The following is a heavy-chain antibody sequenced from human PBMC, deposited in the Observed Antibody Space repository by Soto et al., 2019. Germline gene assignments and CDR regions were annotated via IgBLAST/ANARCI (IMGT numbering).Heavy chain of an antibody. J-gene: IGHJ4*02. D-gene: IGHD2-2*02. V-gene: IGHV3-7*01. CDR1: GFTFSNYW. Sequence: PGGSLRLSCAVSGFTFSNYWMTWVRHASGKGLEWVAYMNQDGSQIYYVDSLRGRFTISRDNAKNSLYLQMNSLRVDDTAVYYCARDRGPNTPDYWGQGTLVTVSS. CDR3: ARDRGPNTPDY. CDR2: MNQDGSQI.